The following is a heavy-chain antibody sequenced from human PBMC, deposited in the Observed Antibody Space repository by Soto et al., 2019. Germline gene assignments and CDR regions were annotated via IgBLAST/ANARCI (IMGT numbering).Heavy chain of an antibody. CDR2: IYYSGST. J-gene: IGHJ4*02. D-gene: IGHD3-22*01. Sequence: SEILSLTCTVSGDSISSYYWSWIRQPPGKGLEWIGYIYYSGSTNYNPSLKSRVTISVDTSKNQFSLKLSSVTAADTAVYYCARDVSPKSYYYDSGPLYYFDYWGQGTLVTVSS. CDR1: GDSISSYY. CDR3: ARDVSPKSYYYDSGPLYYFDY. V-gene: IGHV4-59*01.